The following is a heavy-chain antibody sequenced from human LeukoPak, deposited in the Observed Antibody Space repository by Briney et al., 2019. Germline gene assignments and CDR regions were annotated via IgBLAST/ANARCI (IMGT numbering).Heavy chain of an antibody. CDR2: IYYSGST. CDR3: AMRANIEY. J-gene: IGHJ4*02. V-gene: IGHV4-39*07. Sequence: SSETLSLTCTVSGGSISSYYWGWIRQPPGKGLEWIGSIYYSGSTYYNPSLKSRVTISVDTSKNQFSLKLSSVTAADTAVYYCAMRANIEYWGQGTLVTVSS. CDR1: GGSISSYY.